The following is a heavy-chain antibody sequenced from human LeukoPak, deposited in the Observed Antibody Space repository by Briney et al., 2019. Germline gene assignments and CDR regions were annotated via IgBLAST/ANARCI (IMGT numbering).Heavy chain of an antibody. J-gene: IGHJ3*02. D-gene: IGHD2-2*01. V-gene: IGHV4-59*01. CDR2: IYYSGST. CDR1: GGSISSYY. CDR3: ARVLGYCSSTSCYRAFDI. Sequence: MPSETLSLTCTVSGGSISSYYWSWIRQPPGKGLEWIGYIYYSGSTNYNPSLKSRVTISVDTSKNQFSLKLSSVTAADTAVYYCARVLGYCSSTSCYRAFDIWGQGTMVTVSS.